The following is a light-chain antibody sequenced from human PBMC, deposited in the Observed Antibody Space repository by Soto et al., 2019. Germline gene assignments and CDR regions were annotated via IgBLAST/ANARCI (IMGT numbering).Light chain of an antibody. V-gene: IGKV1-12*01. Sequence: DIQMTQSPSSVSASIGDRVTITCRASQDIGRRLAWFQQKPGKAPKYLIQAASSLQGGVPSTFSGSGSGTDFTLTINTLHPEDFATYYCLQVYSFPRTFGQGTKEEIQ. CDR1: QDIGRR. CDR3: LQVYSFPRT. J-gene: IGKJ1*01. CDR2: AAS.